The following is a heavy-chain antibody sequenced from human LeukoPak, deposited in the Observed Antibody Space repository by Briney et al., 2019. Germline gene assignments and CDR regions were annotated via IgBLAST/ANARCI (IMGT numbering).Heavy chain of an antibody. Sequence: GGSLRLSCAASGFTFSSYSMNWVRQAPGKGLEWVSSISSSSSYIYYADSVKGRFTISRDNSKNTLFLQMNSLRAEDTAVYYCAKSSSGWYHLDYWGQGTLVTVSS. CDR3: AKSSSGWYHLDY. CDR1: GFTFSSYS. J-gene: IGHJ4*02. D-gene: IGHD6-19*01. V-gene: IGHV3-21*01. CDR2: ISSSSSYI.